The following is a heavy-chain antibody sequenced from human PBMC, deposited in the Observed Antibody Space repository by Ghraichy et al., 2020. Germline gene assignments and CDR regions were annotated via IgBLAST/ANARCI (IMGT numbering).Heavy chain of an antibody. V-gene: IGHV1-69*13. CDR1: GGTFSSYA. D-gene: IGHD3-22*01. J-gene: IGHJ3*02. Sequence: SVKVSCKASGGTFSSYAISWVRQAPGQGLEWMGGIIPIFGTANYAQKFQGRVTITADESTSTAYMELSSLRSEDTAVYYCARPKLQFNYYDSSGYYSDAFDIWGQGTMVTVSS. CDR2: IIPIFGTA. CDR3: ARPKLQFNYYDSSGYYSDAFDI.